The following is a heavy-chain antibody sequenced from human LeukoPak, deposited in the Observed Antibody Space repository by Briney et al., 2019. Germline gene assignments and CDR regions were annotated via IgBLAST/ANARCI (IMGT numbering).Heavy chain of an antibody. Sequence: ASVNVSCRASGGTFSSYAISWVRQPRGQGLEWMGGIIPIFGTANYAQKFQGRATITADESTSTAYMELSSLRSEETAGYYCASPYCSGSNLFYYYGMDVWGKGTTVTVSS. D-gene: IGHD3-10*01. J-gene: IGHJ6*01. CDR1: GGTFSSYA. CDR3: ASPYCSGSNLFYYYGMDV. V-gene: IGHV1-69*13. CDR2: IIPIFGTA.